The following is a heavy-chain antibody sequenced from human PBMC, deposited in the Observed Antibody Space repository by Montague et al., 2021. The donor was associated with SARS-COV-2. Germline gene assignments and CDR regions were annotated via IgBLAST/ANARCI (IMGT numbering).Heavy chain of an antibody. CDR2: IYYSGST. CDR1: GGSISSGGYY. D-gene: IGHD3-22*01. J-gene: IGHJ3*02. CDR3: ASARITMLVVVDAFDI. V-gene: IGHV4-31*03. Sequence: TLSLTCTVSGGSISSGGYYWSWIRQPPGKGLEWIGYIYYSGSTYYNPSLKSRVTISVDTSKNQFSLKLSSVTAADTAVYYCASARITMLVVVDAFDIWGQGTMVTVSS.